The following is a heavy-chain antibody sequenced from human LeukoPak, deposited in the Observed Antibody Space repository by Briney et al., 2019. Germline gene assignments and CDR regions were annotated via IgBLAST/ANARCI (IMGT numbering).Heavy chain of an antibody. CDR3: ARLAGAPGDGFAFDI. CDR1: GGSFSGYY. Sequence: PSETLSLTCAVYGGSFSGYYWSWIRQPPGKGLEWIGEINHSGSTNYNPSLKSRVTISVDTSKNQFSLKLSSVTAADTAVYYCARLAGAPGDGFAFDIWGQGTMVTVSS. D-gene: IGHD7-27*01. CDR2: INHSGST. J-gene: IGHJ3*02. V-gene: IGHV4-34*01.